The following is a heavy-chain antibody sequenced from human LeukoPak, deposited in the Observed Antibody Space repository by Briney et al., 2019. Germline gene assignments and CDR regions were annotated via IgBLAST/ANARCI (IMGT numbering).Heavy chain of an antibody. CDR3: ARIRQLVGYYYYYYMDI. Sequence: PGGSLRLSCAASGFTVSSNYMSWVRQAPGKGLEWVSVIYSGGSTYYADSVKGRFTISRDNSKNTLYLQMNSLRAEDTAVYYCARIRQLVGYYYYYYMDIWGKGTTVTVSS. J-gene: IGHJ6*03. CDR1: GFTVSSNY. V-gene: IGHV3-66*02. D-gene: IGHD6-6*01. CDR2: IYSGGST.